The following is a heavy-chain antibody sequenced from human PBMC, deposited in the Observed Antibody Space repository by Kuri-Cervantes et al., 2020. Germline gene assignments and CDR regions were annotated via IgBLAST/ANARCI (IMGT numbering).Heavy chain of an antibody. CDR1: GFSLSTSGVG. Sequence: SGPTLVKPTQTLTLTCTFSGFSLSTSGVGVGWIRQPPGKALEWLALIYWDDDKRYSPSLKSGLTITKDTSKNQVVLTMTNMDPVDTATYYCARGVNEWLVDPYFDYWGQGTLVTVSS. D-gene: IGHD6-19*01. J-gene: IGHJ4*02. CDR2: IYWDDDK. V-gene: IGHV2-5*02. CDR3: ARGVNEWLVDPYFDY.